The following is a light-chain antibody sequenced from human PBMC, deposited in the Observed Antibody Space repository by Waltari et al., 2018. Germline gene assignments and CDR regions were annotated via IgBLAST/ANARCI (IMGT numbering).Light chain of an antibody. V-gene: IGKV1-33*01. Sequence: DIQMTQSPSSLSASIGDRVTLTCQASQDISNYVNWYQQKPGKAPKLLIYDASILERGVPPRFSGSGSGTDFTFTISSLQPEDIATYYCQQYDHLPVTFGGGTKVEIK. CDR1: QDISNY. CDR2: DAS. J-gene: IGKJ4*01. CDR3: QQYDHLPVT.